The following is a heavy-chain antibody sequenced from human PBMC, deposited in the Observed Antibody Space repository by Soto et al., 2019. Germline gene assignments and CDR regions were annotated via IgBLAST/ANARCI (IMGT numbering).Heavy chain of an antibody. CDR2: IRSKAYGGTT. D-gene: IGHD2-2*02. CDR3: TRVYCSSTSCYRGGYYYGMDV. Sequence: PGGSLRLSCTASGFTFGDYAMSWVRQAPGKGLEWVGFIRSKAYGGTTEYAASVKGRFTISRDDSKSIAYLQMNSLKTEGTAVYYCTRVYCSSTSCYRGGYYYGMDVWGQGTTVTVSS. V-gene: IGHV3-49*04. J-gene: IGHJ6*02. CDR1: GFTFGDYA.